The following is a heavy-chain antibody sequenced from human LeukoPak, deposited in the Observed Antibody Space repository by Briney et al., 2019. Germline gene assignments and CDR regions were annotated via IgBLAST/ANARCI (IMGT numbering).Heavy chain of an antibody. D-gene: IGHD6-13*01. CDR1: GFTFSSYW. V-gene: IGHV3-7*01. CDR3: AREVPIAAAGESFSWYYYYMDV. J-gene: IGHJ6*03. CDR2: IKQDGSAK. Sequence: PGGSLRLSCAASGFTFSSYWMSWVRQAPGKGLEWVANIKQDGSAKYYVDPVKGRLTISRDNAKNSIYLQKNSLRAEDTAVYYCAREVPIAAAGESFSWYYYYMDVWGKGTTVTVSS.